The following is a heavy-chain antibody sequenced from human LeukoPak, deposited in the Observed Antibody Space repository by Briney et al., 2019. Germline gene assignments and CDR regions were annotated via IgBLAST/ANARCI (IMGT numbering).Heavy chain of an antibody. CDR1: GFTFSSYG. J-gene: IGHJ4*02. D-gene: IGHD5-24*01. CDR2: ISGSGGST. Sequence: PGGSLILSCAAPGFTFSSYGMSWVRQAPGKGLGWVSAISGSGGSTYYADSVKGRFTISRDNSKNTLYLQMNSLRAEDTAVYHCAKTREMATINSGFDYWGQGTLVTVSS. V-gene: IGHV3-23*01. CDR3: AKTREMATINSGFDY.